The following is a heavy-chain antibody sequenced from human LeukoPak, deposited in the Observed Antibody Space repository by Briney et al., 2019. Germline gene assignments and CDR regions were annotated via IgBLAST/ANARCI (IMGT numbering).Heavy chain of an antibody. D-gene: IGHD1-14*01. CDR3: ARHGTGQKAFNI. CDR2: IHYSGGT. V-gene: IGHV4-59*08. CDR1: SGSISGYY. J-gene: IGHJ3*02. Sequence: SETLSLTCTVSSGSISGYYWSWIRQPPGKGLEWIGQIHYSGGTIYNPSLNSRVTISVDTSKNQSSLKLSSGSAADTAAYYCARHGTGQKAFNIWGQGTMVTVSS.